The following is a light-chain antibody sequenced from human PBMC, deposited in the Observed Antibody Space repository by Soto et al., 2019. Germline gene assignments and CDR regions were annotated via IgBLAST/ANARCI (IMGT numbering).Light chain of an antibody. CDR2: SSN. V-gene: IGLV1-44*01. CDR1: SSNIGSNT. J-gene: IGLJ2*01. Sequence: QSVLTQPPSVSGTPGQRVTISCSGSSSNIGSNTVNWYQHLPGTAPKLLIHSSNQRPSGVPDRFSGSKSGTSASLAISGLQSEDEADYYCAAWDDSLNGVVFGGGTKLTVL. CDR3: AAWDDSLNGVV.